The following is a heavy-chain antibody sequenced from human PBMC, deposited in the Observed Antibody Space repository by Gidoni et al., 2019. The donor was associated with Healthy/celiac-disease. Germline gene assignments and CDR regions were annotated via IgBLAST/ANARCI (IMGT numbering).Heavy chain of an antibody. V-gene: IGHV4-34*01. CDR1: GGSFSGYY. D-gene: IGHD2-15*01. CDR2: INHSGST. Sequence: QVQLQQWGAGLLKPSETLSLTCAVHGGSFSGYYWSWPRQPPGKGLEWIGEINHSGSTNYNPSLKSRVTISVDTSKNQFSLKLSSVTAADTAVYYCARGRYCSGGSCPTRLLMVRNGPYGMDVWGQGTTVTVSS. J-gene: IGHJ6*02. CDR3: ARGRYCSGGSCPTRLLMVRNGPYGMDV.